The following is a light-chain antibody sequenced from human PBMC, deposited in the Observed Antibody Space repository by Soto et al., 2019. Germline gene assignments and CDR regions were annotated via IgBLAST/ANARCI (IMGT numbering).Light chain of an antibody. CDR3: QQYATSPLT. Sequence: IVLTQSPATLSLSPGERGTLACRASQRVSSYLAWYQQKPGQAPRLLIYGALSRATGIPDRFSGSGSGTDFTLTISRLEPEDFALYYCQQYATSPLTFGGGTKVDIK. V-gene: IGKV3-20*01. CDR1: QRVSSY. CDR2: GAL. J-gene: IGKJ4*01.